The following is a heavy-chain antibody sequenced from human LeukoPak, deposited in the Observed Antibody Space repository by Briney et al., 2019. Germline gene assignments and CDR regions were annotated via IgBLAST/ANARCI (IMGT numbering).Heavy chain of an antibody. Sequence: GGSLRLSCTASGFTFSDYAMYWIRQAPGKGLEWLSDINRLSGSTTHYADSVKGRFTISRDNSKNTLYLQMNSLRVEDTATYFCAKERVSSGWNPHWFDPWGQGTLVTVSS. D-gene: IGHD6-19*01. CDR1: GFTFSDYA. J-gene: IGHJ5*02. CDR2: INRLSGSTT. V-gene: IGHV3-23*01. CDR3: AKERVSSGWNPHWFDP.